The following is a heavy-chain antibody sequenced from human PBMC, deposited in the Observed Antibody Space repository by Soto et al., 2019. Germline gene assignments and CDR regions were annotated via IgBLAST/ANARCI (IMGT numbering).Heavy chain of an antibody. CDR3: ATMPGIVGATHFDY. J-gene: IGHJ4*02. Sequence: SETLSLTCAVYGGSFSGYYWSWIRQPPGKGLEWIGEIYHSGSTNYNPSLKSRATISVDKSKNQFFLKLSSVTAADTAVYYCATMPGIVGATHFDYWGQGTLVTVSS. CDR1: GGSFSGYY. CDR2: IYHSGST. V-gene: IGHV4-34*01. D-gene: IGHD1-26*01.